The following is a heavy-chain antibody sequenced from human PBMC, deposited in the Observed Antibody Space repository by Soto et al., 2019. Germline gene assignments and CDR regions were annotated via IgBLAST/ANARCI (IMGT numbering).Heavy chain of an antibody. V-gene: IGHV3-11*01. CDR3: ARDSVRGVKHDAFDI. J-gene: IGHJ3*02. CDR2: ISSSGSTI. CDR1: GFTFSDYY. D-gene: IGHD3-10*02. Sequence: QVQLVESGGGLVKPGGSLRLSCAASGFTFSDYYMSWIRQAPGKGLEWVSYISSSGSTIYYADSVKGRFTISRDNAKNSLDLQMNSLGAEDTAVYYCARDSVRGVKHDAFDIWGQGTMVTVSS.